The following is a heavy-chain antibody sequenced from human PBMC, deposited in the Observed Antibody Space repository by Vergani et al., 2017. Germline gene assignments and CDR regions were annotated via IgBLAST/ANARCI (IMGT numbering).Heavy chain of an antibody. V-gene: IGHV3-30*18. CDR2: ISNDGSKK. CDR1: GFSFSSHA. Sequence: QVQLAESGGGRVQPGRSLRLSCAASGFSFSSHAIHWVRQAPGKGLEWVAVISNDGSKKYYADSVKGRFTISRDNSKNTLDLQMNSLRAQDTAVYYCAKAGSVTSGSIQYNFDMDGWGKGTTVTDS. CDR3: AKAGSVTSGSIQYNFDMDG. D-gene: IGHD3-10*01. J-gene: IGHJ6*03.